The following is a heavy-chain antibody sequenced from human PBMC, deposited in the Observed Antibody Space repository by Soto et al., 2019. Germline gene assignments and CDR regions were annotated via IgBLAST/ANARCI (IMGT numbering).Heavy chain of an antibody. CDR1: GGSISSYY. V-gene: IGHV4-59*01. CDR3: TRGAAELYYYGSGSFDY. J-gene: IGHJ4*02. Sequence: SETLSLTCTVSGGSISSYYWSWIRQPPGKGLEWIAYIYYSGSTNYNPSLNSRVTISVDTSKNQFSLKLSSVTAADTAVYYCTRGAAELYYYGSGSFDYWGQGTLVTVSS. CDR2: IYYSGST. D-gene: IGHD3-10*01.